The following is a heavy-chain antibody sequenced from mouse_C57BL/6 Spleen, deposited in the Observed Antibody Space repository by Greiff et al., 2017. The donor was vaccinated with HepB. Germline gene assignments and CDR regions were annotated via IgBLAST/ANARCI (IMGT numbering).Heavy chain of an antibody. CDR3: ARSWAAQARPWFAY. D-gene: IGHD3-2*02. CDR2: IFPGSGST. Sequence: QVQLQQSGPELVKPGASVKISCKASGYTFTDYYINWVKQRPGQGLEWIGWIFPGSGSTYYNEKFKGKATLTVDKSSSTAYMLLSSLTSEDSAVYFCARSWAAQARPWFAYWGQGTLVTVSA. CDR1: GYTFTDYY. V-gene: IGHV1-75*01. J-gene: IGHJ3*01.